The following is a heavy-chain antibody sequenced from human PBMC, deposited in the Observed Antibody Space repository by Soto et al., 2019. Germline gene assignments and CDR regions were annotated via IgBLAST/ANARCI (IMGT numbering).Heavy chain of an antibody. CDR3: ARGRFNAFDF. Sequence: PSQTLSLTCAITGDSVSTEIDAWNWLRQSPSRGLEWLGRTFYRSLWFYEYATSMRGRIIIKPDTSKNQFSLQMDSVTPKDTAVYYCARGRFNAFDFWDQGTLVTSPQ. CDR2: TFYRSLWFY. D-gene: IGHD2-8*01. J-gene: IGHJ4*03. CDR1: GDSVSTEIDA. V-gene: IGHV6-1*01.